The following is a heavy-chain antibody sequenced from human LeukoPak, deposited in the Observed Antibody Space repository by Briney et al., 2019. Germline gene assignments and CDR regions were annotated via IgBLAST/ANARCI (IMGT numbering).Heavy chain of an antibody. V-gene: IGHV1-46*01. CDR2: IYPSDGST. CDR3: ARDQEAFDY. CDR1: GYSFTSNY. Sequence: ASVKVSCKASGYSFTSNYIHWVRQAPGQGLEWMGMIYPSDGSTSYAQKFQGRVTVTRDTSTSTVHMELSGLRSEDTAVYCCARDQEAFDYWGQGTLVTVSS. J-gene: IGHJ4*02.